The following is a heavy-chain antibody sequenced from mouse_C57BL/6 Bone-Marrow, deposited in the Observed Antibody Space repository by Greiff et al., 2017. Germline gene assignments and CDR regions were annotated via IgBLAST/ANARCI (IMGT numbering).Heavy chain of an antibody. D-gene: IGHD1-1*01. CDR3: ARRSYYYGSSLYYYAMDD. CDR2: IYPRSGNT. J-gene: IGHJ4*01. CDR1: GYTFTSYG. Sequence: QVQLQQSGAELARPGASVKLSCKASGYTFTSYGISWVKQRTGQGLEWIGEIYPRSGNTYYNEKFKGKATLTADKSSSTAYMELRSLTSEDSAVYFCARRSYYYGSSLYYYAMDDWGQGTSVTVSS. V-gene: IGHV1-81*01.